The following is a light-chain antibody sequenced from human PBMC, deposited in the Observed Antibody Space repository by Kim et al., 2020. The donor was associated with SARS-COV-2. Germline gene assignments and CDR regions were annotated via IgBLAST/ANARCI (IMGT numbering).Light chain of an antibody. J-gene: IGLJ3*02. Sequence: SYELTQPPSVSVAPGKTARITCGGNNIGSKSVHWYQQKPGQAPVLVIYYDSDRPSGIPERFSGSNSGNTATLTISRVEAGDEADYYCQVLDSSTDHHWVFGGGTQLTVL. V-gene: IGLV3-21*04. CDR3: QVLDSSTDHHWV. CDR2: YDS. CDR1: NIGSKS.